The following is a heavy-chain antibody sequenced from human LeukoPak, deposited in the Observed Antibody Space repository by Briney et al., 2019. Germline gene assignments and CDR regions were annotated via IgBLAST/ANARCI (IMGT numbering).Heavy chain of an antibody. D-gene: IGHD2-15*01. Sequence: GGSLRLSCAVSGFTFSDFYMSWIRQAPGKGLESVSYISGSSSNTNYADSVKGRFTISRDNAKNSLYLQMNSLRAEDTAVYYCTRHPAEGDYWGQGTLVTVSS. CDR1: GFTFSDFY. V-gene: IGHV3-11*03. CDR3: TRHPAEGDY. CDR2: ISGSSSNT. J-gene: IGHJ4*02.